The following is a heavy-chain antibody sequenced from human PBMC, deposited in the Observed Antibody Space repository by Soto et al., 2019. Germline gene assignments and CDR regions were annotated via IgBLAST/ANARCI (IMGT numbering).Heavy chain of an antibody. CDR2: ISYSGST. CDR3: ARGAPVVNDY. Sequence: SETLSLTCTVSGGSISSYYWSWIRQPPGRGLEWIGYISYSGSTNYNPSLKSRVTISVDTSKNQFSLKLSSVTAADTAVYYCARGAPVVNDYWGQGTLVTVSS. CDR1: GGSISSYY. D-gene: IGHD3-22*01. V-gene: IGHV4-59*12. J-gene: IGHJ4*02.